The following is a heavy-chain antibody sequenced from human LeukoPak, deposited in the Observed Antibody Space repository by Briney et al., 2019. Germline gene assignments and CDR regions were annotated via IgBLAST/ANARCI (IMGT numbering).Heavy chain of an antibody. D-gene: IGHD6-13*01. V-gene: IGHV4-30-2*01. J-gene: IGHJ4*02. CDR3: VGEAAGGYRFDY. Sequence: PSETLSLTCAVFGGSISSGDYSRSWIRQPSGKGLEWIGYIYHSGSTLYNPSLKSRVTISVDRSKNQLSLKLSSVTAADTAVYFCVGEAAGGYRFDYWGQGTLVTVSS. CDR2: IYHSGST. CDR1: GGSISSGDYS.